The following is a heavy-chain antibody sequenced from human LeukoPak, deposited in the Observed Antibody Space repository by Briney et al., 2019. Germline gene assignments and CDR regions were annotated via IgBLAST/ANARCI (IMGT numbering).Heavy chain of an antibody. D-gene: IGHD4-11*01. CDR2: IYYSGST. Sequence: SETLSLTCTVSGGSLSSYYWSWIRQPPGKGLEWIGYIYYSGSTNYNPSLKSRVIISVDTSKNQFSLQLNSVTPEDTAVYYCARGQYSAHDYWGQGTLVTVSS. CDR3: ARGQYSAHDY. CDR1: GGSLSSYY. J-gene: IGHJ4*02. V-gene: IGHV4-59*12.